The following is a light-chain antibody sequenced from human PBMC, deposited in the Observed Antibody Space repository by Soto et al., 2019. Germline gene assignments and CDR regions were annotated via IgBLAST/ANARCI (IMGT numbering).Light chain of an antibody. CDR3: AALDDSLSAWV. Sequence: QSVLTQQPSASGTPGQRVTISCSVGSYNVGKNLVYWYQQRPGTAPKLIIFKSNQRPSGVPHRFSGSNLGSSASLAISGLRSEDEADYFCAALDDSLSAWVFGGGTKLTVL. CDR1: SYNVGKNL. J-gene: IGLJ3*02. CDR2: KSN. V-gene: IGLV1-47*01.